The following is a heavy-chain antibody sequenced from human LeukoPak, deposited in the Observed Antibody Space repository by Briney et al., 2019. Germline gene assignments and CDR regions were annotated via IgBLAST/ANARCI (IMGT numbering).Heavy chain of an antibody. V-gene: IGHV3-23*01. J-gene: IGHJ4*02. CDR1: GFTFSSYA. CDR2: IGANGNT. CDR3: ARRRDSSGGKDSDY. Sequence: GGSLRLSCAASGFTFSSYAMSWVRQAPGKGLEWVSHIGANGNTYYADSVKGRFTISRDISKNTHFLQINSLRADDTAVYYCARRRDSSGGKDSDYWGQGTLVTVPS. D-gene: IGHD6-19*01.